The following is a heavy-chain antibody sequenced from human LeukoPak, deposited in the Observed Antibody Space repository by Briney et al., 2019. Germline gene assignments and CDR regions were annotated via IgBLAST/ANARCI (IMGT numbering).Heavy chain of an antibody. D-gene: IGHD6-13*01. J-gene: IGHJ4*02. CDR2: ISGSGGST. CDR1: GFTVSSNY. CDR3: AKGGSSSDY. Sequence: PGGSLRLSCAASGFTVSSNYMSWVRQAPGKGLEWVSAISGSGGSTYYADSVKGRFTISRDNSKNTLYLQMNSLRAEDTAVYYCAKGGSSSDYWGQGTLVTVSS. V-gene: IGHV3-23*01.